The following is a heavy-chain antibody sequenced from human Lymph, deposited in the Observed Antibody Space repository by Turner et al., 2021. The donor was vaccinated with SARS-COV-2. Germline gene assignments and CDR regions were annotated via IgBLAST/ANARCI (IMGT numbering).Heavy chain of an antibody. Sequence: GESGGGVLQPGGSLKLSCAASGFTFDDYAMHWVRQAPGKGLEWVSLISGDGGGTYYADSVKGRFTISRDNSKNSLSLQMNSLRAEDTAVYYCAKDQGYCSGGSCYSRTYFDFWGQGTLVTVSA. CDR2: ISGDGGGT. D-gene: IGHD2-15*01. CDR1: GFTFDDYA. J-gene: IGHJ4*02. V-gene: IGHV3-43*02. CDR3: AKDQGYCSGGSCYSRTYFDF.